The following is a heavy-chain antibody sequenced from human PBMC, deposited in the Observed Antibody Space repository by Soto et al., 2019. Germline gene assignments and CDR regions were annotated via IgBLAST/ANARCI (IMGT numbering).Heavy chain of an antibody. CDR1: GFTFSSYG. V-gene: IGHV3-30*18. CDR3: AKVPRVGYYDHYFDY. CDR2: ISYDGSNK. J-gene: IGHJ4*02. D-gene: IGHD3-22*01. Sequence: QVQLVESGGGVVQPGRSLRLSCAASGFTFSSYGMHWVRQAPGKGLEWVAVISYDGSNKYYADSVKGRFTISRDNSKNTLYLQMNSLRAEDTAVYYCAKVPRVGYYDHYFDYWGQGTLVTVSS.